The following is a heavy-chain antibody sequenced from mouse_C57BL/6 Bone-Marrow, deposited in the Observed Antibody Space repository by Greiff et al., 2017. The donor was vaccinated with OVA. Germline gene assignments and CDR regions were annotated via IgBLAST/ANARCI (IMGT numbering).Heavy chain of an antibody. CDR3: ARLYYGNYVYAMDY. V-gene: IGHV1-82*01. CDR2: IYPGDGDT. Sequence: QVQLKQSGPELVKPGASVKISCKASGYAFSSSWMNWVKQRPGKGLEWIGRIYPGDGDTNYNGKIKGKATLTADKSSSTAYMQLSSLTSEDSAVYFCARLYYGNYVYAMDYWGQGTSVTVSS. J-gene: IGHJ4*01. CDR1: GYAFSSSW. D-gene: IGHD2-1*01.